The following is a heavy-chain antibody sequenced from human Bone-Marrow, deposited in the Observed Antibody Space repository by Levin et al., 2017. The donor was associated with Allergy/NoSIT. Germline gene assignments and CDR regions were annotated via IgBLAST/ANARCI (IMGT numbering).Heavy chain of an antibody. D-gene: IGHD6-13*01. CDR2: FDPEDGET. CDR3: ATDLDRAAAGLNPYGMDV. J-gene: IGHJ6*02. V-gene: IGHV1-24*01. Sequence: GGSLRLSCKVSGYTLTELSMHWVRQAPGKGLEWMGGFDPEDGETIYAQKFQGRVTMTEDTSTDTAYMELSSLRSEDTAVYYCATDLDRAAAGLNPYGMDVWGQGTTVTVSS. CDR1: GYTLTELS.